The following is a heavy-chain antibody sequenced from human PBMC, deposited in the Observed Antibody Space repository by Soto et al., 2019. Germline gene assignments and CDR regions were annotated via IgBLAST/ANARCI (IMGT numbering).Heavy chain of an antibody. V-gene: IGHV3-30*18. J-gene: IGHJ4*02. Sequence: GGSLRLSCAASGFTFSSYGMHWVRQAPGKGLEWVAVISYVGSNKYYADSVKGRFTISRDNSKNTLYLQMNSLRAEDTTVYYCAKQFHYDFWSGYYDYWGQGTLVTVSS. CDR3: AKQFHYDFWSGYYDY. D-gene: IGHD3-3*01. CDR2: ISYVGSNK. CDR1: GFTFSSYG.